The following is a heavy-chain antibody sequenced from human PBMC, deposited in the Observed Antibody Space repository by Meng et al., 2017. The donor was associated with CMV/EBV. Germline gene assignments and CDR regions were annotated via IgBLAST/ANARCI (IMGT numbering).Heavy chain of an antibody. CDR3: ARGGNWFDP. V-gene: IGHV4-34*01. Sequence: VELNDGGAGLWKPSETLSLTLDAYGGSFSSYCWSRIRKPPGKGLEWIWEINHSGSTNYNPYLKSRVTISVDTSKNQFSLKLSSVTAAETAVYYCARGGNWFDPWGQGTLVTVSS. CDR1: GGSFSSYC. CDR2: INHSGST. J-gene: IGHJ5*02.